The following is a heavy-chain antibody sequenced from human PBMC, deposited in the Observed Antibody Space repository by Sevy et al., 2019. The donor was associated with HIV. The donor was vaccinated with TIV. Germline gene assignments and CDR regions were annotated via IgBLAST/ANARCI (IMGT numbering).Heavy chain of an antibody. CDR1: GYTLNEFS. CDR3: ATTKDYYDSSGYPFDY. J-gene: IGHJ4*02. CDR2: FDPEDGDPEDGKT. D-gene: IGHD3-22*01. V-gene: IGHV1-24*01. Sequence: ASVKVSCKVSGYTLNEFSMHWVRQAPGKGLEWMTTFDPEDGDPEDGKTIYAQKFLGRVTVTEDTSTDTAYMELSSLRSEDTAVYYCATTKDYYDSSGYPFDYWGRGTLVTVSS.